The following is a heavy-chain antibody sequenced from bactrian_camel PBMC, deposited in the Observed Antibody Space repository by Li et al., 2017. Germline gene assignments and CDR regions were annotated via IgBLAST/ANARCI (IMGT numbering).Heavy chain of an antibody. V-gene: IGHV3-2*01. CDR2: INSDGRIT. Sequence: HVQLVESGGGLVQPGGSLRLSCAASGFIFGASYMGWVRQAPGKGLEWVSNINSDGRITYYEDSVKGRFTISQDNAKNTLYLQMNSLKPEDTAMYYCAAGPPNYGGTCLQARFIHWGQGTQVTVS. J-gene: IGHJ4*01. CDR3: AAGPPNYGGTCLQARFIH. D-gene: IGHD6*01. CDR1: GFIFGASY.